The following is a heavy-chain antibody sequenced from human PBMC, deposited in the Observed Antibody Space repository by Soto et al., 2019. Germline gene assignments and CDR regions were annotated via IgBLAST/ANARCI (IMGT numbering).Heavy chain of an antibody. CDR3: ARAHSSGWHQYYFDS. CDR2: IYQNGGI. V-gene: IGHV4-4*02. Sequence: QVQLQQSGPGLVKPSETLSLTCSVSNDSISSDNWWGWVRQSPAKGLEWIGEIYQNGGINITPSLMSRVTISIDKSKNEFSLQLTSVTSADTAIYYCARAHSSGWHQYYFDSWGQGILVTVSS. J-gene: IGHJ4*02. CDR1: NDSISSDNW. D-gene: IGHD6-19*01.